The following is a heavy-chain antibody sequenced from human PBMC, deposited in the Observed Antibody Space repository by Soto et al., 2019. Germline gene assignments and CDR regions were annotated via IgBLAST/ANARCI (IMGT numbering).Heavy chain of an antibody. CDR1: GFTFSSYA. V-gene: IGHV3-9*01. Sequence: SGGSLRLSCAASGFTFSSYAMSWVRQAPGKGLEWVSGISWNSGSIGYADSVKGRFTISRDNAKNSLYLQMNSLRAEDTALYYCAKDATAPRRYYYYYGMDVWGQGTTVTVSS. CDR3: AKDATAPRRYYYYYGMDV. D-gene: IGHD1-26*01. CDR2: ISWNSGSI. J-gene: IGHJ6*02.